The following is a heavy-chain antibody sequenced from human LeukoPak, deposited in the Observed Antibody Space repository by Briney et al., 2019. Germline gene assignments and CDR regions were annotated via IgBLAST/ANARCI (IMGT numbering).Heavy chain of an antibody. CDR2: IIPIFGTA. D-gene: IGHD2-2*03. CDR3: ARDILDIVVVPKPQYYYYYMHV. J-gene: IGHJ6*03. Sequence: SVKVSCKASGDTFSSYAISWVRQAPGQWLEWMGGIIPIFGTANYAQKFQGRVTITADESTSIAYMELSSLRSEDTAVYYCARDILDIVVVPKPQYYYYYMHVWGKGTTVTVSS. V-gene: IGHV1-69*13. CDR1: GDTFSSYA.